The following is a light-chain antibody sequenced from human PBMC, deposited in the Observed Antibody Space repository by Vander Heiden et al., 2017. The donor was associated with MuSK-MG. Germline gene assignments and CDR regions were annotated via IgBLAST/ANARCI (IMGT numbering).Light chain of an antibody. V-gene: IGKV2-28*01. CDR2: LGS. Sequence: DRVLSQSPLSLPVTPGEPASLACRSSQSLLHSNGYNYLDWYLQKRGQSPQLLIYLGSMRAFVVSDRFSGSASGTDFTLKSSIVDADDVGVYYCMQDLQTITFGQGTRLEIK. CDR1: QSLLHSNGYNY. J-gene: IGKJ5*01. CDR3: MQDLQTIT.